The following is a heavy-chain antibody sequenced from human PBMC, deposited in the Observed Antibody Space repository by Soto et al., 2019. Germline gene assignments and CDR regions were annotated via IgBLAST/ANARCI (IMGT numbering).Heavy chain of an antibody. V-gene: IGHV4-39*01. CDR2: IYYSGST. D-gene: IGHD6-13*01. J-gene: IGHJ5*02. Sequence: PSETLSLTCTVSGGSISSSSYYWGWIRQPPGKGLEWIGSIYYSGSTYYNPSLKSRVTISVDTSKNQFSLKLSSVTAADTAVYYCARQSSIWNPVSEGGYNWFDPWGQGTLVTVSS. CDR3: ARQSSIWNPVSEGGYNWFDP. CDR1: GGSISSSSYY.